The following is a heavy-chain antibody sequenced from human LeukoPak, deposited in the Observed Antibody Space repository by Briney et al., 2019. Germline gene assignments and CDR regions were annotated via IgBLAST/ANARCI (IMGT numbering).Heavy chain of an antibody. J-gene: IGHJ4*02. CDR3: AKNPGGLTILRGVPLEY. V-gene: IGHV3-23*01. Sequence: PGGSLRLSCAASGFTFSSNAMSWVRQAPGKGLEWVSGISGNGDSTYYADSAKGRFTISRDNSKHTLYLQMNSLRVGDTAVYYCAKNPGGLTILRGVPLEYWGQGTLVTVSS. CDR2: ISGNGDST. CDR1: GFTFSSNA. D-gene: IGHD3-10*01.